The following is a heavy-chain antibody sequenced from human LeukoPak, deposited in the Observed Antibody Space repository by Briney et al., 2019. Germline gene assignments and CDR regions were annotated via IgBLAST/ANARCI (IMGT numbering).Heavy chain of an antibody. Sequence: PSETLSLTCTVSGGSVSSGSYYWSWIRQPAGKGLEWIGRIYTSGSTNYNPSLKSRVTMSVDTSKNQFSLKLSSVTAADTAVYYCARDRSQTYYYGSGSYYNVGFDPWGQGTLVTVSS. CDR1: GGSVSSGSYY. V-gene: IGHV4-61*02. J-gene: IGHJ5*02. CDR3: ARDRSQTYYYGSGSYYNVGFDP. D-gene: IGHD3-10*01. CDR2: IYTSGST.